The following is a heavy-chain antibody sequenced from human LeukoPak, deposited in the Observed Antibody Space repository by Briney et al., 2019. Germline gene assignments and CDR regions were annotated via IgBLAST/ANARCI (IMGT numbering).Heavy chain of an antibody. CDR3: ARDYSGSYRTDY. J-gene: IGHJ4*02. D-gene: IGHD1-26*01. V-gene: IGHV3-30-3*01. CDR2: ISYDGSNK. CDR1: GFTFSSYA. Sequence: GGSLRLSCAASGFTFSSYAMHWVRQAPGKGLEWVAVISYDGSNKYYADSVKGRFTISRDNSKNTLYLQMNSLRAEDTAVYYCARDYSGSYRTDYWGQGTLVTVSS.